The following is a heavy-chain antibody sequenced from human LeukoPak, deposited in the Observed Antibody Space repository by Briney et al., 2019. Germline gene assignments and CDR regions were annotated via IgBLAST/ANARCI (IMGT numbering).Heavy chain of an antibody. CDR2: INHSGST. D-gene: IGHD6-19*01. J-gene: IGHJ4*02. Sequence: SETLSLTCAVYGGSFSGYYWSCIRHPPGKGREWIGEINHSGSTNYNPSLKSRVTISVDTSKNQFSLKLSSVTAADTAVYYCARRPSGWYSRYFDYWGQGTLVTVSS. V-gene: IGHV4-34*01. CDR1: GGSFSGYY. CDR3: ARRPSGWYSRYFDY.